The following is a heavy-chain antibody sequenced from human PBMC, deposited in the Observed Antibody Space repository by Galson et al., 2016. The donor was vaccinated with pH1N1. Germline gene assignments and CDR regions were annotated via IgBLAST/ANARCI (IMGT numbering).Heavy chain of an antibody. D-gene: IGHD3-10*01. CDR3: AASETYKPSGYDY. CDR2: IIAIFGVP. Sequence: SVKVSCKASGGIFNKYAISWVRQAPGQGLEWVGDIIAIFGVPNYAQKFQGRVTINADKSTNTAYMELSSLKSDDTAVYYCAASETYKPSGYDYWGLGTLVTVSS. CDR1: GGIFNKYA. J-gene: IGHJ4*02. V-gene: IGHV1-69*10.